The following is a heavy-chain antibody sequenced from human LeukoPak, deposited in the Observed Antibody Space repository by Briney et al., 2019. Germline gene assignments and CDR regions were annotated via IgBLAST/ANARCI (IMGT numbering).Heavy chain of an antibody. CDR3: TREYRHYYDSSGYFAY. CDR2: IRSKAYGGTT. J-gene: IGHJ4*02. CDR1: GFTFGEYA. V-gene: IGHV3-49*04. D-gene: IGHD3-22*01. Sequence: GGSLRLSCTASGFTFGEYAMSWVRQAPGKGREWVGFIRSKAYGGTTEYAASVKGRFTISRDDSKSIAYLQMNSLKTEDTAVYYCTREYRHYYDSSGYFAYWGQGTLVTVPS.